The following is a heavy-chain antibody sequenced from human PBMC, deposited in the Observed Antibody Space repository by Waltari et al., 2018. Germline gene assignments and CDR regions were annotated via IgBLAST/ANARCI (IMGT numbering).Heavy chain of an antibody. V-gene: IGHV3-53*01. CDR1: GFAVRYTY. Sequence: EVQLVESGGGLIQPGGSLSLSCAASGFAVRYTYMSWVRQVPGKGLEWVSVIYAGGNTFYTDSVKGRFTISRDNSKNTLFLQMDSLSADDTAIYYCARAGLGSPLQWLQLFDFWGQGIPVTVSS. CDR3: ARAGLGSPLQWLQLFDF. CDR2: IYAGGNT. D-gene: IGHD6-19*01. J-gene: IGHJ4*01.